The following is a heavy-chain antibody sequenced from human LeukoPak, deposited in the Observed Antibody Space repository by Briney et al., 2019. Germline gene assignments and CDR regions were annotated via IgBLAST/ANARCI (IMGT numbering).Heavy chain of an antibody. CDR1: GGSFSGYY. J-gene: IGHJ6*03. D-gene: IGHD6-19*01. Sequence: SETLSLTCAVYGGSFSGYYWSWIRQPPGKGLEWIGEINHSGSTNYNPSLKSRVTISVDTSKNQFSLKLSSVTAADTAVYYCARGRTSSDPGYSSGWAPYYYYYYMDVWGKGTTVTVSS. CDR3: ARGRTSSDPGYSSGWAPYYYYYYMDV. V-gene: IGHV4-34*01. CDR2: INHSGST.